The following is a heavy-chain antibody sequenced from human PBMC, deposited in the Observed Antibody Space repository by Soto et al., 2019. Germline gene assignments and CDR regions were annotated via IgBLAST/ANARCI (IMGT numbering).Heavy chain of an antibody. CDR1: GGSISSGGYS. CDR3: ARGGGVLMPAAVGY. V-gene: IGHV4-30-2*02. Sequence: SETLSLTCAVSGGSISSGGYSWSWIRQPPGKGLEWIGYIYESGSTYYNPSLKSRVTISVDTSKNQFSLRLSSVTAADTAVYYCARGGGVLMPAAVGYWGQGTLVTVSS. CDR2: IYESGST. D-gene: IGHD2-2*01. J-gene: IGHJ4*02.